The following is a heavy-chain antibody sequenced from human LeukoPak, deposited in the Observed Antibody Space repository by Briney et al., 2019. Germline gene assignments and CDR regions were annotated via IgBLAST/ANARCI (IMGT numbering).Heavy chain of an antibody. V-gene: IGHV4-39*01. CDR1: GGSISSSSYY. Sequence: PSETLSLTCTVSGGSISSSSYYWGWIRQPPGKGLEWIGSIYYSGSTYYNPSLQSRVTISVDTSKNQFSLKLSSVTAADTAVYYCARLPTGSNKHLLDYWGQGTLVTVSS. CDR2: IYYSGST. CDR3: ARLPTGSNKHLLDY. D-gene: IGHD3-9*01. J-gene: IGHJ4*02.